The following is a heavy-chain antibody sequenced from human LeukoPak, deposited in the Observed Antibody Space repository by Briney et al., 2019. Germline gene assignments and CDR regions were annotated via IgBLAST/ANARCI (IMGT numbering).Heavy chain of an antibody. CDR2: IYYSGST. Sequence: KTSETLSLTCTVSGGSISSGDYYWSWIRQPPGKGLEWIGYIYYSGSTYYNPSLKSRVTISVDTSKNQFSLKLSSVTAADTAVYYCAREMIRKDGWFDPWGQGTLVTVSS. J-gene: IGHJ5*02. CDR3: AREMIRKDGWFDP. CDR1: GGSISSGDYY. D-gene: IGHD3-10*01. V-gene: IGHV4-30-4*08.